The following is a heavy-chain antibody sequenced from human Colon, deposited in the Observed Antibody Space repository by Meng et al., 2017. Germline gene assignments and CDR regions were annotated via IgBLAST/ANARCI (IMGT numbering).Heavy chain of an antibody. CDR2: IHSSGNT. CDR1: NGSINSADYY. V-gene: IGHV4-30-4*01. J-gene: IGHJ4*02. D-gene: IGHD2-2*01. Sequence: QVQLQESRPGLVKPSQTLSLTCTISNGSINSADYYWNWIRQPPGKGPEWLGYIHSSGNTYYTPSLKSRLAMSLDTSKNQFSLRLTSVTAADTAVYYCARNPVIPDARTFDFWGQGALVTVSS. CDR3: ARNPVIPDARTFDF.